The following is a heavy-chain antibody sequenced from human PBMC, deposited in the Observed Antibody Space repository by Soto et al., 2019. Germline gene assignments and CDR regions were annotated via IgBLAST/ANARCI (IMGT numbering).Heavy chain of an antibody. CDR3: ARHDYGDYSGY. D-gene: IGHD4-17*01. Sequence: ASETLSLTCTVSGGSISGSSYYWGWVRQPPGEGLEWIGSIYYSGSTYYNPSLKSRVTISVDTSKNQSSLKLRSATAADTAVYYCARHDYGDYSGYWGQGTLVTVSS. CDR2: IYYSGST. CDR1: GGSISGSSYY. V-gene: IGHV4-39*01. J-gene: IGHJ4*02.